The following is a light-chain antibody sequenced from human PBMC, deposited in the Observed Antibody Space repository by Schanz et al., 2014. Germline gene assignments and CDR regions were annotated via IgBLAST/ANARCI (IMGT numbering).Light chain of an antibody. CDR1: SSNIGANYD. J-gene: IGLJ3*02. CDR3: CSDTGNHSWV. Sequence: QSVLTQPPSVSGAPGQTVTISCTGSSSNIGANYDVHWYQQLPGTAPKLLIYGKSNGPSGVPDRFSGSKSGTSASLAITGLQAEDEADYHCCSDTGNHSWVFGGGTKLTVL. CDR2: GKS. V-gene: IGLV1-40*01.